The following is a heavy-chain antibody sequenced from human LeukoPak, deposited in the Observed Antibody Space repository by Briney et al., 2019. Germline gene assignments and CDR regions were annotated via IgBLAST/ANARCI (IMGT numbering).Heavy chain of an antibody. D-gene: IGHD4-23*01. Sequence: SVKVSCKASGGTFSSYAISWVRQAPGQGLEWMGGIIPIFGTANYAQKFQGRVTITTDESTSTDYMELSSLRSEDTAVYYCARDGGGNYYYYYMDVWGKGTTVTVSS. V-gene: IGHV1-69*05. CDR3: ARDGGGNYYYYYMDV. CDR2: IIPIFGTA. J-gene: IGHJ6*03. CDR1: GGTFSSYA.